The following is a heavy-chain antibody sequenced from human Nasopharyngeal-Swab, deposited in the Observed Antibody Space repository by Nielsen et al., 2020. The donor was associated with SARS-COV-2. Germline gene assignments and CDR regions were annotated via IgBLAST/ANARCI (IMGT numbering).Heavy chain of an antibody. V-gene: IGHV3-30*03. Sequence: GESLKISCAASGFTFSSYGMHWVRQAPGKGLEWVAVISYDGSNKYYADSVKGRFTISRDNSKNTLYLQMNSLRAEDTAVYYCARDMGIAVAVTGAFDIWGQGTMVTVSS. J-gene: IGHJ3*02. CDR1: GFTFSSYG. CDR2: ISYDGSNK. CDR3: ARDMGIAVAVTGAFDI. D-gene: IGHD6-19*01.